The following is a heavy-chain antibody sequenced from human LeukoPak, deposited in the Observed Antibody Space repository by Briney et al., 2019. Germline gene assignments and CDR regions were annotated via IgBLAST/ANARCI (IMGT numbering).Heavy chain of an antibody. CDR3: AKGFMHKVTWDY. CDR2: ISGGGGST. V-gene: IGHV3-23*01. CDR1: GFIFTTYA. J-gene: IGHJ4*02. Sequence: GGSLRLSCAASGFIFTTYAMSWVRQAPGKGLEWVSAISGGGGSTYYADSAKGRFTISRDNSKNTLYLQMNSLRAEDTAVYYCAKGFMHKVTWDYWGQGNLVTVST. D-gene: IGHD2-21*02.